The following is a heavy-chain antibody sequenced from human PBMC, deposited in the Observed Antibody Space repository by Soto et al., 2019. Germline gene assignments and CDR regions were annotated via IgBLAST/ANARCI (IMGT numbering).Heavy chain of an antibody. D-gene: IGHD3-3*01. V-gene: IGHV1-46*01. Sequence: ASVKVSCKASGYTFSSYYIHWVRQAPGQGLERMGIINPSTGSTTYSQKFQGRVTMTRDTSTTTVYMEVSSLRSEDTAVYYCARDRITIFGVRIEGLDVWGQGTTVTVSS. CDR1: GYTFSSYY. CDR3: ARDRITIFGVRIEGLDV. J-gene: IGHJ6*02. CDR2: INPSTGST.